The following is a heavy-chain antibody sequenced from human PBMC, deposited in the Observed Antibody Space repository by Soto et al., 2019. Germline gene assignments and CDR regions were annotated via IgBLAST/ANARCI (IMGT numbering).Heavy chain of an antibody. CDR3: AKGGQSYDY. Sequence: GGSLRLSCAATGFTFSNYAMSWVRQAPGKGLEWVSAISASVGSTYYTDSVKGRFTISRDNSKNTLYLQMNSLRAEDTAVYYCAKGGQSYDYWGQGTLVTVSS. J-gene: IGHJ4*02. V-gene: IGHV3-23*01. CDR2: ISASVGST. D-gene: IGHD3-10*01. CDR1: GFTFSNYA.